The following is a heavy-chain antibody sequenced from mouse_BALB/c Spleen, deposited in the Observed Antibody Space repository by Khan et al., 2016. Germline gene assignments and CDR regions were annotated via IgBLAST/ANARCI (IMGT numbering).Heavy chain of an antibody. CDR2: INPDSAYT. J-gene: IGHJ2*01. CDR1: GYIFTSYT. V-gene: IGHV1-4*01. CDR3: AREETNYALFDY. D-gene: IGHD2-1*01. Sequence: QVQLKQSGAELARPGAAMKMSCKTSGYIFTSYTIQWIKQRPGQGLEWIGYINPDSAYTDYNQRFKDKATLTADTSSSTAYMQLSSLTSEDSACYCCAREETNYALFDYWGQGTTLTVSS.